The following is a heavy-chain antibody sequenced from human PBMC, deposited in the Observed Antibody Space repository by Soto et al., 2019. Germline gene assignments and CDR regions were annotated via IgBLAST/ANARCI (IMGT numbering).Heavy chain of an antibody. D-gene: IGHD2-21*02. CDR3: ERGGDPRYYYYGMDV. CDR1: GFTFRNYD. CDR2: IGSAGDT. V-gene: IGHV3-13*04. Sequence: GGSLRLSCAASGFTFRNYDMHWVRQVTGKGLEWVSSIGSAGDTHYPGSVKGRFTISRESAKNSLYLQMNSLRAGDTAVYFCERGGDPRYYYYGMDVWGQGTTVTVSS. J-gene: IGHJ6*02.